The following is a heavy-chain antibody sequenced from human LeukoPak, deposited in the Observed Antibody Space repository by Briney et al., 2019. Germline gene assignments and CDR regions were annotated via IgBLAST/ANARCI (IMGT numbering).Heavy chain of an antibody. CDR2: INHSGSP. V-gene: IGHV4-34*01. D-gene: IGHD3-3*01. CDR1: GGSFSDYY. CDR3: GSRRTAMFGVIKGPIDY. Sequence: PSETLSLTCAVYGGSFSDYYWTWIRQPPGKGLEWIGEINHSGSPNNNPSLKSRVSISFDTSKNQFSLKLTSVTAADTAVYYCGSRRTAMFGVIKGPIDYWGQGTLVTVSS. J-gene: IGHJ4*02.